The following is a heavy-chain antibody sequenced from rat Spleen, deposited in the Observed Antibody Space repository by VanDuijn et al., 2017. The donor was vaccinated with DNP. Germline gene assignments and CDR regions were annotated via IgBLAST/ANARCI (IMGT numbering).Heavy chain of an antibody. CDR3: VTHDYSGDYFDY. V-gene: IGHV5S10*01. CDR2: ILYDGNNF. J-gene: IGHJ2*01. Sequence: EVQLVESGGGLVQPGRSLKLSCAASGFTFSVYNMAWVRQLPTKRLEWVATILYDGNNFYYGDSVKGRFTVSRDNSRSILYLQMDSLRSEDTATYFCVTHDYSGDYFDYWGQGVMVTVSS. CDR1: GFTFSVYN. D-gene: IGHD1-1*01.